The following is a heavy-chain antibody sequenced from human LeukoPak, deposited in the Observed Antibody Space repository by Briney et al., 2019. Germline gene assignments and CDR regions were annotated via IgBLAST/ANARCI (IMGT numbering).Heavy chain of an antibody. J-gene: IGHJ6*02. Sequence: SETLSLTCTVSGGSISSYYWSWIRQPPGKGLEWIGYIYYSGSTNYNPSLKSRVTISVDTSKNQFSLKLSSVTAADTAVYYCARGSTSLIRGMEVWGQGTTVTVSS. CDR1: GGSISSYY. D-gene: IGHD2-2*01. CDR2: IYYSGST. V-gene: IGHV4-59*01. CDR3: ARGSTSLIRGMEV.